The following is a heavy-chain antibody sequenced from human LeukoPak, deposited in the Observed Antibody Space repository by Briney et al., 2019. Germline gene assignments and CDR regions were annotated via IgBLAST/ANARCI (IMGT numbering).Heavy chain of an antibody. Sequence: GESLKISCKGSGYSFTSYWIGWVRQMPGKGLEWMGIIYPGDSDTRYSPSFQGQVTISADKSISTAYLQWSSLKASDTAMYYCARRGGSSSWCGVYYYMDVWGKGTTVTVSS. CDR2: IYPGDSDT. V-gene: IGHV5-51*01. D-gene: IGHD6-13*01. J-gene: IGHJ6*03. CDR1: GYSFTSYW. CDR3: ARRGGSSSWCGVYYYMDV.